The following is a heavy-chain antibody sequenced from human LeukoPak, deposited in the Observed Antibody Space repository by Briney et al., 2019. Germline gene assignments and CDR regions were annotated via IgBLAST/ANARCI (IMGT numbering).Heavy chain of an antibody. D-gene: IGHD3-3*01. J-gene: IGHJ6*02. CDR2: ISYDGSNK. V-gene: IGHV3-30-3*01. CDR1: GFTFSSYA. CDR3: ARGLRLYDFWNGYSPYYYYYGMDV. Sequence: GGSLRLSCAASGFTFSSYAMHWVRQAPGKGLEWVAVISYDGSNKYYADSVKGRFTISRDNSKNTLYLQMNSLRAEDTAVYYCARGLRLYDFWNGYSPYYYYYGMDVWGQGTTVTVSS.